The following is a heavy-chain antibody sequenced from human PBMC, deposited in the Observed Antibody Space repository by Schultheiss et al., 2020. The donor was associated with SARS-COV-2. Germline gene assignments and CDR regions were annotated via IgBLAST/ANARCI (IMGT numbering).Heavy chain of an antibody. J-gene: IGHJ5*02. CDR2: INHSGST. Sequence: SQTLSLTCAVYGGSFSGYYWSWIRQPPGKGLEWIGEINHSGSTNYNPSLKSRVTISVDTSKNQFSLKLSSVTAADTAVYYCARAPDYYDSSGYWGHWFDPWGQGTLVTVSS. V-gene: IGHV4-34*01. CDR3: ARAPDYYDSSGYWGHWFDP. CDR1: GGSFSGYY. D-gene: IGHD3-22*01.